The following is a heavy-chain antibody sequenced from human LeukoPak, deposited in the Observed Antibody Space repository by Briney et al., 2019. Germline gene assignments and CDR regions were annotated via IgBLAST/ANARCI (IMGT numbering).Heavy chain of an antibody. V-gene: IGHV4/OR15-8*02. Sequence: SETLSLTCAVYGVSISSGNWWTWVRQPPGKGLEWIGETHRSGDTKYNPSLNSRVTISMDNSKNQLSLNLISVTAADMAMYYCATRDQSRTFMVPLDSWGQGTLVTVSS. D-gene: IGHD3-10*01. CDR1: GVSISSGNW. CDR2: THRSGDT. J-gene: IGHJ4*02. CDR3: ATRDQSRTFMVPLDS.